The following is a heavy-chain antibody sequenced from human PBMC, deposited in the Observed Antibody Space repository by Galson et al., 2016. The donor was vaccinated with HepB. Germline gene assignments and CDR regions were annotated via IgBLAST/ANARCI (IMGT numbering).Heavy chain of an antibody. CDR3: ATAHPGRPLETIFGVVILEPFDY. CDR2: FDPEDGET. D-gene: IGHD3-3*01. Sequence: SVKVSCKVSGYTLTELSMHWVRQAPGKGLEWMGGFDPEDGETIYAQKFQGSVTMTEDTSTDTAYMELISMRSEDTAGYSRATAHPGRPLETIFGVVILEPFDYWGQGTLVTVSS. CDR1: GYTLTELS. J-gene: IGHJ4*02. V-gene: IGHV1-24*01.